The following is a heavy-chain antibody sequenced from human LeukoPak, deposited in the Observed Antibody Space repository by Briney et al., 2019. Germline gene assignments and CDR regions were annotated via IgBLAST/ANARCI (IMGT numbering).Heavy chain of an antibody. D-gene: IGHD6-6*01. J-gene: IGHJ4*02. Sequence: SETLSLTCTVSGGSISSYYWSWIRQPPGKGLEWVGYIYYSGSTNYNPSLKSRVTISVDTSKNQFSLKLSSVTAADTAVYYCARGGSSSGRIDYWGQGTLVTVSS. CDR1: GGSISSYY. CDR2: IYYSGST. CDR3: ARGGSSSGRIDY. V-gene: IGHV4-59*01.